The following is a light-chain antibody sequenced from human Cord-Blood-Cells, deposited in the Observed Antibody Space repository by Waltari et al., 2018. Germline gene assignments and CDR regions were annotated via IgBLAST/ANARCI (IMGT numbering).Light chain of an antibody. V-gene: IGLV2-23*01. CDR3: CSYAGSSTVV. J-gene: IGLJ2*01. CDR1: SRDVGSYNL. Sequence: QSALTQPASVSGSPGQSITIPCTGTSRDVGSYNLVSWYQQHPGKAPNLLIYEGSKRPSGVSNRFSGSKSGNTASLTISGLQAEDEADYYCCSYAGSSTVVFGGGTKLTVL. CDR2: EGS.